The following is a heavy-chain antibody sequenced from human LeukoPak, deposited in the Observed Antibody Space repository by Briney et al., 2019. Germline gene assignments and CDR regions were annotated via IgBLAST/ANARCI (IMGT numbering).Heavy chain of an antibody. V-gene: IGHV5-51*01. Sequence: GESLQISCKGSGYSFTSYWIGWVRQMPGKGLEWMGIIYPGDSDTKYSPSFQGQVTISADKSISTAYLQWSSLKASDTAMYYCASNTHYYDSSGYYLDDAFDIWGQGTMVTVSS. CDR1: GYSFTSYW. CDR3: ASNTHYYDSSGYYLDDAFDI. D-gene: IGHD3-22*01. CDR2: IYPGDSDT. J-gene: IGHJ3*02.